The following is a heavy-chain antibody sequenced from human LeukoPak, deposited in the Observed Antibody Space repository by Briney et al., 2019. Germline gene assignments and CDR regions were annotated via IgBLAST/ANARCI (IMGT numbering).Heavy chain of an antibody. V-gene: IGHV4-31*03. Sequence: SETLSLTCTVSGGSVSSGGYYCSWIRQHPGQGLEWIGYIYYSGSTYYNPSLQSRVTISVDTSKNQFSLKLSSVTAADTAVYYCARHGYSSSWLDYWGQGTLVTVSS. CDR1: GGSVSSGGYY. J-gene: IGHJ4*02. D-gene: IGHD6-13*01. CDR2: IYYSGST. CDR3: ARHGYSSSWLDY.